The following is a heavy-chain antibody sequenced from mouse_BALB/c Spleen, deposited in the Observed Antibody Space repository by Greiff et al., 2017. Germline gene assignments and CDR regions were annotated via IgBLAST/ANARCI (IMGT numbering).Heavy chain of an antibody. J-gene: IGHJ2*01. CDR3: AIMISD. Sequence: DVKLVESGAELVKPGASVKLSCTASGFNIKDTYMHWVKQRPEQGLEWIGRIDPANGNTKYDPKFQGKATITADTSSNTAYLQLSSLTSEDTAVYYCAIMISDWGQGTTLTVSS. CDR2: IDPANGNT. D-gene: IGHD2-3*01. V-gene: IGHV14-3*02. CDR1: GFNIKDTY.